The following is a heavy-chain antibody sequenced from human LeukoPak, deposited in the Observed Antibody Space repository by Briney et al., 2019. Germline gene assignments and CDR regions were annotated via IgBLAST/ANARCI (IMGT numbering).Heavy chain of an antibody. V-gene: IGHV4-39*01. CDR1: GGSLSSSSYY. CDR2: IYYSGST. Sequence: SETLSLTCIVSGGSLSSSSYYWGWIRQPPGMGLEWIGSIYYSGSTYYNPSLKSRVTISVDTSKNQFSLKLSSVTAADTAVYYCARQGEEWLYYYDSSGYYGLHFDYWGQGTLVTVSS. D-gene: IGHD3-22*01. CDR3: ARQGEEWLYYYDSSGYYGLHFDY. J-gene: IGHJ4*02.